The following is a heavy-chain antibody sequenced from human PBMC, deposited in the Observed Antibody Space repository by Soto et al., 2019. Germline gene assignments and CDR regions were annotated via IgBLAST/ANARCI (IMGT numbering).Heavy chain of an antibody. D-gene: IGHD6-19*01. J-gene: IGHJ6*02. Sequence: QVQLVQSGAEVKKPGASVKVSCKASGYTFTSYGISWVRQAPGQGLEWMGWISAYNCNTNYAQKLQGRVTMTTDTSTSTAYMELRSLRSDDTAVYYCARIHSGWSFDYYYYGMDVWGQGTTVTVSS. CDR2: ISAYNCNT. V-gene: IGHV1-18*01. CDR1: GYTFTSYG. CDR3: ARIHSGWSFDYYYYGMDV.